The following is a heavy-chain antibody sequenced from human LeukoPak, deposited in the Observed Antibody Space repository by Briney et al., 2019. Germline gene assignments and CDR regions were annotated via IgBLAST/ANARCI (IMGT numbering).Heavy chain of an antibody. D-gene: IGHD2-15*01. CDR3: AKELRPNDN. V-gene: IGHV3-23*01. CDR2: ISISGDT. CDR1: GLTLTTCA. Sequence: GGSLRLSCAASGLTLTTCAMSWVRQAPGKGLEWVSSISISGDTYYADSVKGRFTLSRDNSMDTLFLQMDSLRVENTAVYYCAKELRPNDNWGQGTMVTVSS. J-gene: IGHJ3*02.